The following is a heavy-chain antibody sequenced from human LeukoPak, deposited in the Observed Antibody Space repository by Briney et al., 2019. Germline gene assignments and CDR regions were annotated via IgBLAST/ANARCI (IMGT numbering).Heavy chain of an antibody. CDR3: ARKHYYDSSGYYYYDY. V-gene: IGHV4-34*01. Sequence: SETLSLTCAVYGGSFSGYYWSWIRQPPGKGLEWIGEINHSGSTNYNPSLKSRVTISVDTSKNQFSLELSSVTAADTAVYYCARKHYYDSSGYYYYDYWGQGTLVTVSS. CDR2: INHSGST. J-gene: IGHJ4*02. D-gene: IGHD3-22*01. CDR1: GGSFSGYY.